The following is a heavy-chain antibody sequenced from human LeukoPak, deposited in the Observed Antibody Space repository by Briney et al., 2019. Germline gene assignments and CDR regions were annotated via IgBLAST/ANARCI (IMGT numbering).Heavy chain of an antibody. D-gene: IGHD3-10*02. CDR1: GSISSSNY. CDR3: AELGITMIGGV. V-gene: IGHV3-53*01. Sequence: GSISSSNYMSWVRQAPGKGLEWVSIIYSGGSTFYADSVKGRFTISRDNAKNSLYLQMNSLRAEDTAVYYCAELGITMIGGVWGKGTTVTISS. J-gene: IGHJ6*04. CDR2: IYSGGST.